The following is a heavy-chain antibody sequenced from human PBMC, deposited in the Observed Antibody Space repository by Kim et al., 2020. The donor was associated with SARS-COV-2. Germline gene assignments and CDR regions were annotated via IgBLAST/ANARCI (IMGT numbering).Heavy chain of an antibody. J-gene: IGHJ4*02. Sequence: SLKSRVPISVDTSKNQFSLKLGSVTAADTAVYYCARAKRGYSYGYGFDYWGQGTLVTVSS. V-gene: IGHV4-39*07. D-gene: IGHD5-18*01. CDR3: ARAKRGYSYGYGFDY.